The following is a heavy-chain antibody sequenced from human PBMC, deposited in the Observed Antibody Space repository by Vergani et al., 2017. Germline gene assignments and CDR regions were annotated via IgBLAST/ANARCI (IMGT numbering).Heavy chain of an antibody. V-gene: IGHV3-23*01. CDR3: AKAKPRNSGYDYLYYYDAMDV. D-gene: IGHD5-12*01. Sequence: EVQLLESGGDLVQPGGSLRLSCAASGFTFNHYAMNWVRQAPGKGLEWVSGISGSGGSTYYAGSVKGRFTISRDSSKNTLYLQMNSLSAGDTAVYYCAKAKPRNSGYDYLYYYDAMDVWGQGTTVTVSS. CDR1: GFTFNHYA. CDR2: ISGSGGST. J-gene: IGHJ6*02.